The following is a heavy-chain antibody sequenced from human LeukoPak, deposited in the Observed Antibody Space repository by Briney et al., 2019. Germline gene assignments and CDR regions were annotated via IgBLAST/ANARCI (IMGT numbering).Heavy chain of an antibody. CDR3: ARDIFLITMVRGVIITHDAFDI. D-gene: IGHD3-10*01. J-gene: IGHJ3*02. Sequence: SQTLSLTCTVSGGSISSGDYYWSWIRQPPGKGLEWIGSIYYSGSTYYNPSLKSRVTISVDTSKNQFSLKLSSVTAADTAVYYCARDIFLITMVRGVIITHDAFDIWGQGTMVTVSS. V-gene: IGHV4-30-4*01. CDR1: GGSISSGDYY. CDR2: IYYSGST.